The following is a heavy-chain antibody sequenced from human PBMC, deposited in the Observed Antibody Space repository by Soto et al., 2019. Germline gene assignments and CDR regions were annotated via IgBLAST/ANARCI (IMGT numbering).Heavy chain of an antibody. V-gene: IGHV3-66*01. Sequence: ELQLVASGGGLVQPGGSLRLSCASSGFTVSNNYVRWVRQAPGKGLERVSLIFSNGDTRYADSVKGRFTISRDSSSNTLYLQMNSLRVEDTAVYYCERDGTYNLVGGQGIHVTVSS. CDR3: ERDGTYNLV. J-gene: IGHJ4*02. D-gene: IGHD1-1*01. CDR2: IFSNGDT. CDR1: GFTVSNNY.